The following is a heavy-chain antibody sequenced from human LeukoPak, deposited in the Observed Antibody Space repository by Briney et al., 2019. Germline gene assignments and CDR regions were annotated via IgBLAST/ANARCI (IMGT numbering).Heavy chain of an antibody. CDR3: AKLTAARLGGIDY. CDR2: ISGSGGST. CDR1: GFTFSRYY. V-gene: IGHV3-23*01. J-gene: IGHJ4*02. D-gene: IGHD6-6*01. Sequence: PGGSLRLSCAASGFTFSRYYMHWVRQAPGKGLEWVSAISGSGGSTYYADSVKGRFTISRDNSKNTLYLQMNSLRAEDTAVYYCAKLTAARLGGIDYWGQGTLVTVSS.